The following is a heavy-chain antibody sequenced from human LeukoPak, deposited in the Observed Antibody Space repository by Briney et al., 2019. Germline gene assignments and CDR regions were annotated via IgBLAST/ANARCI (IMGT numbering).Heavy chain of an antibody. J-gene: IGHJ4*02. Sequence: PGGSLRLSCAASGFTFSSYWTHWVRQAPEKGLVWVSRINSDGSSTSYADSVKGRFTISRDNAKNTLYLQMNSLRAEDTAVYYCARGIAAADIDYWGQGTLVTVSS. CDR1: GFTFSSYW. CDR2: INSDGSST. CDR3: ARGIAAADIDY. V-gene: IGHV3-74*01. D-gene: IGHD6-13*01.